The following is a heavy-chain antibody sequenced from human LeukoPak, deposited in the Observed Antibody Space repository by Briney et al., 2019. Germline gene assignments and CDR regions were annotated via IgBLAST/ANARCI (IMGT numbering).Heavy chain of an antibody. V-gene: IGHV4-30-4*08. CDR2: IYYSGST. CDR3: ARLLQGGWFDP. Sequence: PSETLSLTCTVSGGSISSGDYYWSWIRQPPGKGLEWIGYIYYSGSTYYNPSLKSQVTISVDTSKNQFSLKLSSVTAADTAVYYCARLLQGGWFDPWGQGTLVTVSS. D-gene: IGHD2-15*01. J-gene: IGHJ5*02. CDR1: GGSISSGDYY.